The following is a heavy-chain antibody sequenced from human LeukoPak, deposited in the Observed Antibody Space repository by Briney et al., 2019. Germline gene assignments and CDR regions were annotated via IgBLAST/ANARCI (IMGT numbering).Heavy chain of an antibody. Sequence: SETLSLTCTVSGGSISSSAFYWGWIRQPPGKGLEWIGSIYYSGSTYYNPSLKSRVTISVDTSKNQFSLKLTSVTAADTAVYYCARLIGGSYLGWFDPWGQGTLVTVSS. V-gene: IGHV4-39*01. CDR1: GGSISSSAFY. CDR3: ARLIGGSYLGWFDP. J-gene: IGHJ5*02. CDR2: IYYSGST. D-gene: IGHD1-26*01.